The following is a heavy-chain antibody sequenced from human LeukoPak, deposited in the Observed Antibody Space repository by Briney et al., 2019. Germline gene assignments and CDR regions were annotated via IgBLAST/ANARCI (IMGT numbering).Heavy chain of an antibody. CDR2: INRDGSER. CDR1: GFTFSSYA. CDR3: ARDRGPNSSGWLNWYFDL. V-gene: IGHV3-7*03. D-gene: IGHD6-19*01. Sequence: GGSLRLSCAASGFTFSSYAMTWVRQAPGKGLEWVANINRDGSERYYVDSVKGRFTMSRDNANNSLYLQMSSLTVEDTAVYFCARDRGPNSSGWLNWYFDLWGRGTLVTVS. J-gene: IGHJ2*01.